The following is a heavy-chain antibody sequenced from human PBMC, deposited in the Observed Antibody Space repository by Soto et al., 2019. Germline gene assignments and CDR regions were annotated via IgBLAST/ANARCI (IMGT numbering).Heavy chain of an antibody. CDR1: GFSFSSYW. CDR2: IKSDGSST. Sequence: EVQLVESGGGLVQPGGSLRLSCAASGFSFSSYWMHWVRQAPGKGLVWVSRIKSDGSSTNYADSVKGRFTLSRDNAKNSLYFEINTLRPEDTAGYDCASLSSLRPFHILGEGTMVTVTT. J-gene: IGHJ3*02. V-gene: IGHV3-74*01. CDR3: ASLSSLRPFHI. D-gene: IGHD3-10*01.